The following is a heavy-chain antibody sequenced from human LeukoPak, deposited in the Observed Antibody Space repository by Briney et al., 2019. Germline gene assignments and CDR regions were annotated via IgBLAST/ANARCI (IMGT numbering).Heavy chain of an antibody. D-gene: IGHD5-12*01. CDR2: ISGRGANT. CDR3: ARDHDSRGFYGMDV. CDR1: GFTFTNYA. J-gene: IGHJ6*02. Sequence: GGSLRLSCAASGFTFTNYAINWVRQAPGKGLEWVSAISGRGANTYYVDSVKGRFTISRDNSKNTLYLQMNSLRPEDTAVYYCARDHDSRGFYGMDVWGQGTTVTVSS. V-gene: IGHV3-23*01.